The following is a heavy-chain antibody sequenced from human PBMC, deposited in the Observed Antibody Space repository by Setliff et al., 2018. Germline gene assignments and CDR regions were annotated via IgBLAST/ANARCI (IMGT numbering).Heavy chain of an antibody. CDR1: GGSISSGNYY. V-gene: IGHV4-39*01. Sequence: SETLSLTCRVSGGSISSGNYYWGLIRQPPGKGLERVATMYYSGSTYSNPSLKSRLIISVDAPDNQFSVKLNSVTAADTAVYYCASGGAGFYTSGRWGQGTLVTVSS. D-gene: IGHD5-12*01. CDR2: MYYSGST. CDR3: ASGGAGFYTSGR. J-gene: IGHJ4*02.